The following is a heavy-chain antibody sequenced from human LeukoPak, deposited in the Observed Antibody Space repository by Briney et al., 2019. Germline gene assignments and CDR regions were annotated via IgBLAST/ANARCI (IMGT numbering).Heavy chain of an antibody. V-gene: IGHV3-74*03. CDR2: INSDGTIT. CDR3: SRDLGSYGGN. CDR1: GFTFSSYW. J-gene: IGHJ4*02. D-gene: IGHD1-26*01. Sequence: GGSLRLSCAASGFTFSSYWMHWVRQAPGKGPEWVSRINSDGTITTYADSVKGRFTISRDNAKNTLYLQMNSLRAEDTALYYCSRDLGSYGGNWGQGTLVIVSS.